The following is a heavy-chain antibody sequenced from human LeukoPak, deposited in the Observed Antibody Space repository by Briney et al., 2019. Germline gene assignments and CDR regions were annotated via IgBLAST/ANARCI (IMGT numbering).Heavy chain of an antibody. CDR3: TRGGELMNF. J-gene: IGHJ4*02. CDR1: GGSISSYY. Sequence: SETLSLTCSVSGGSISSYYWSWIRQPPGKGLEWIGYIYYSGSTNFKSPLKSRVTMSGDASKNQFSLRLSSVTAADTAVYYCTRGGELMNFWGQGTLVTVSS. V-gene: IGHV4-59*08. D-gene: IGHD1-26*01. CDR2: IYYSGST.